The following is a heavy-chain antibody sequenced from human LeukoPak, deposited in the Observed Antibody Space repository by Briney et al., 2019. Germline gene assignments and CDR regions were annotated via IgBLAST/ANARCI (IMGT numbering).Heavy chain of an antibody. V-gene: IGHV4-61*01. CDR2: IHYTGST. D-gene: IGHD3-10*01. J-gene: IGHJ5*02. CDR1: GGSIPISTYY. CDR3: ARGGYYGSGNDFRFDP. Sequence: SETLSLTCTVSGGSIPISTYYWSWIRQPPGKGLECIGYIHYTGSTNYNPSLKSRVTISVDTSKSQFSLKLSSVTAADTAIYYCARGGYYGSGNDFRFDPWGQGTLVTVSS.